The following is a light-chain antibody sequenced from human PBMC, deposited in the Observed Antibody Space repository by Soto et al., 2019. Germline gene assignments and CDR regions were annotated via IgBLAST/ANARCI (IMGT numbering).Light chain of an antibody. CDR2: GAS. CDR1: QNIDSN. CDR3: QHYYKGSPIT. J-gene: IGKJ5*01. V-gene: IGKV3-15*01. Sequence: IVMTQSPGTLSGFPGVVASGSFMASQNIDSNLAWYQQKPGQAPRLLVYGASTRATGIPVRFSGSGSGTEFTLTISSLQSDDFAVYYCQHYYKGSPITFGQGTRLEIK.